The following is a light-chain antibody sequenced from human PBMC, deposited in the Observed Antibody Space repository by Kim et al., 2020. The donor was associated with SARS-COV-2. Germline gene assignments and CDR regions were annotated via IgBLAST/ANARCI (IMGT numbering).Light chain of an antibody. Sequence: QSALTQPASMSGSPGQSITVSCTGSSSNIGSYNLVSWYQQHPGKAPKLIIYEGNKRPSGVSNRFSGSKSGHTASLTISGLQAEDEADYYCCSYAGSSTYVFGSGTKVTVL. CDR3: CSYAGSSTYV. CDR2: EGN. V-gene: IGLV2-23*01. CDR1: SSNIGSYNL. J-gene: IGLJ1*01.